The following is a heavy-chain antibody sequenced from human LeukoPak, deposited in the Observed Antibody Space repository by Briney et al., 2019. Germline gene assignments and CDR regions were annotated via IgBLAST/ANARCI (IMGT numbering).Heavy chain of an antibody. CDR1: GFTVSSNH. CDR2: IYSGGST. V-gene: IGHV3-53*01. D-gene: IGHD1-1*01. Sequence: GSLRLSCAASGFTVSSNHMSWVRQAPGKGLEWVSVIYSGGSTDYADSVKGRFTISRDNLMNTLYLQMNSLRAEDTAVYYCARGPAGYNWGQGTLVTFSS. CDR3: ARGPAGYN. J-gene: IGHJ4*02.